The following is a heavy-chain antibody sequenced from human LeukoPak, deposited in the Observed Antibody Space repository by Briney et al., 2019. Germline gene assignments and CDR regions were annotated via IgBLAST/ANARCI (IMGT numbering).Heavy chain of an antibody. V-gene: IGHV4-39*01. CDR1: GGSISSTSYY. Sequence: SETLSLTCTVSGGSISSTSYYWGWLRQPPGKRPEWIGNIYYSGSSYYNPSLKSRGTISVDSSKNQFSLKLSSVTAADTAVYYCARILISSSGWTPFDYWGQGALVTVSS. CDR3: ARILISSSGWTPFDY. CDR2: IYYSGSS. D-gene: IGHD6-19*01. J-gene: IGHJ4*02.